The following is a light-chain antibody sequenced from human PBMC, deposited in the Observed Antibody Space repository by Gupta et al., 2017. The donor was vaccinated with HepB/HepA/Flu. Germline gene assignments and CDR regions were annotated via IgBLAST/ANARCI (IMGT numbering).Light chain of an antibody. CDR3: QQHESNPSGT. V-gene: IGKV4-1*01. J-gene: IGKJ3*01. Sequence: DIVVTQSLDSLSVSLGERPTIYCKSSQSVLYSYNIKKYLAWYQQKPGQPPKLLIYWASTREDGVVERFCSSGCGRNDSLTTISRQQEDVAVYYYQQHESNPSGTFGHGTKVDIK. CDR2: WAS. CDR1: QSVLYSYNIKKY.